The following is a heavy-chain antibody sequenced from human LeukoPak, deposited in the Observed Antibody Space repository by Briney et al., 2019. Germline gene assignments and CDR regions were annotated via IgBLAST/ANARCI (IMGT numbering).Heavy chain of an antibody. Sequence: GGSLGLSCAASGFTVSSNYMSWVRQAPGKGLEWVSVIYSGGSTYYADSVKGRFTISRDNSKNTLYLQMNSLRAEDTAVYYCASLPTVTTGGYYFDYWGQGTLVTVSS. CDR1: GFTVSSNY. V-gene: IGHV3-66*01. CDR3: ASLPTVTTGGYYFDY. J-gene: IGHJ4*02. CDR2: IYSGGST. D-gene: IGHD4-17*01.